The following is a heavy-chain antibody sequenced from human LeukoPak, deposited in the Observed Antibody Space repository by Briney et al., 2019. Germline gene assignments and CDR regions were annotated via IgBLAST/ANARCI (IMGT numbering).Heavy chain of an antibody. CDR2: ISGSGSYI. CDR1: GFTFSSYS. Sequence: PGGSLRLSCAASGFTFSSYSMNWVRQAPGKGLEWVSSISGSGSYIYYADSVKGRFTISRDNAKNSLYLRMNSLRAEDTAVYYCARGSYCSSTTCYRYFDYWGQGTLVTVSS. J-gene: IGHJ4*02. CDR3: ARGSYCSSTTCYRYFDY. V-gene: IGHV3-21*06. D-gene: IGHD2-2*01.